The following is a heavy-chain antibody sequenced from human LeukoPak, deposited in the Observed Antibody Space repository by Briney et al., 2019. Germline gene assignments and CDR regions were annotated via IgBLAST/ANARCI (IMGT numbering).Heavy chain of an antibody. CDR3: GRGGGNPPPED. D-gene: IGHD1-14*01. CDR2: GFHTGRT. J-gene: IGHJ4*02. CDR1: GASIISYF. Sequence: SSETLSLTCTVSGASIISYFWTWIRQPPGKGLEWIGYGFHTGRTNYSPSLQSRVTISVDTSKNQFSLKLRSVTAADTAVYYCGRGGGNPPPEDWGQGTLVTVSS. V-gene: IGHV4-59*01.